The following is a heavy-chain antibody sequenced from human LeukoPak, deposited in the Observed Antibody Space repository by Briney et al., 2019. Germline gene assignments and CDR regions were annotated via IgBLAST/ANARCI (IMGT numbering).Heavy chain of an antibody. D-gene: IGHD2-8*02. V-gene: IGHV4-30-4*08. CDR3: ARTGGTIDY. CDR2: VYYSGST. J-gene: IGHJ4*02. CDR1: GGSISSSNYY. Sequence: SETLSLTCSVSGGSISSSNYYWGWIRQPPGKGLEWIGYVYYSGSTYYNPSLKSRVTISVDTSKNQFSLKLNSVTAADTAVHYCARTGGTIDYWGQGTLVTVSS.